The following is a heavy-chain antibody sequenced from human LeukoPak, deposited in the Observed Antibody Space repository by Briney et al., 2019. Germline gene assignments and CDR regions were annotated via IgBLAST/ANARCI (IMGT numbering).Heavy chain of an antibody. J-gene: IGHJ4*02. V-gene: IGHV1-2*02. Sequence: GASVKVSCKASGYTFTDSYMHWVRQAPGQGLEWMGWINPNSGGTNYAQKFQGRVTMTRDTSISTAYMELSRLRSDDTAMYYCARDPSTVITRHLDYWGQGTLVTVSS. CDR1: GYTFTDSY. CDR3: ARDPSTVITRHLDY. D-gene: IGHD4-17*01. CDR2: INPNSGGT.